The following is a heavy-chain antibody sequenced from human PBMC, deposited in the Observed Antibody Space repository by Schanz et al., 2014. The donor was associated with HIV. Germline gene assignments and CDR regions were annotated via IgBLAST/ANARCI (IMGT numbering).Heavy chain of an antibody. J-gene: IGHJ6*02. D-gene: IGHD5-18*01. V-gene: IGHV3-23*01. Sequence: EVQLLDSGGGLVQPGGSLRLSCEASGFTFSSHAMHWVRQAPGKGLEWVSVITGSGSSTYYADSVKGRFTISRDNSKNTLYLQMNSLRAEDTAVYYCARDAASHSYGSTMDVWGQGTTVTVSS. CDR3: ARDAASHSYGSTMDV. CDR1: GFTFSSHA. CDR2: ITGSGSST.